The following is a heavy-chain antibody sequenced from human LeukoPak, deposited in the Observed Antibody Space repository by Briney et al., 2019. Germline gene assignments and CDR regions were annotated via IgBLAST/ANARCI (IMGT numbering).Heavy chain of an antibody. CDR1: GFXFSSYA. CDR2: ISGSGGST. V-gene: IGHV3-23*01. D-gene: IGHD6-13*01. Sequence: GGSLRLSCGASGFXFSSYAISWVRQAPGKGLEWVSAISGSGGSTYYADSVKGRFTISRDNSKNTLYLQMNSLRAEDTAVYYCAIPGYSSSWYQDYYYGMDVWGQGTTVTVSS. J-gene: IGHJ6*02. CDR3: AIPGYSSSWYQDYYYGMDV.